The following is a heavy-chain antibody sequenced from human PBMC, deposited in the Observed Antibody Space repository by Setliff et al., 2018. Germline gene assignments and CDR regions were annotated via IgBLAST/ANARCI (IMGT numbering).Heavy chain of an antibody. J-gene: IGHJ5*02. Sequence: SETLSLTCSVSGGSISSYSWGWIRQPPGKGLEWIGFFYYNGATNYNPSLKSRVTISVDTSKNQFSLNLNSVTAADTAVYYCARQGLDTGRTRWWFDPWGQGTLVTVSS. CDR2: FYYNGAT. CDR3: ARQGLDTGRTRWWFDP. CDR1: GGSISSYS. D-gene: IGHD5-18*01. V-gene: IGHV4-59*08.